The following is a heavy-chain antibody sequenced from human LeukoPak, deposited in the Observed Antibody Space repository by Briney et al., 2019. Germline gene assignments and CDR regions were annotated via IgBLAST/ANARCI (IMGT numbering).Heavy chain of an antibody. J-gene: IGHJ4*02. Sequence: AASVKVSCKPSGYTFTSYDINWVRQATGQGLEWMGWMNPNSDNTGYEQKFQGRVTMTRNTSISTAYMELSSLRSEDTAVYYCARMWGSRSFDYWGQGTLVTVSS. V-gene: IGHV1-8*01. CDR1: GYTFTSYD. D-gene: IGHD2-21*01. CDR2: MNPNSDNT. CDR3: ARMWGSRSFDY.